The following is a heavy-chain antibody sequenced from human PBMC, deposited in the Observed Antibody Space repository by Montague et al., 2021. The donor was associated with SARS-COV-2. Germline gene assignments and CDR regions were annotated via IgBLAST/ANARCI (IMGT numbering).Heavy chain of an antibody. D-gene: IGHD3-10*01. J-gene: IGHJ6*03. CDR2: IYHGGST. CDR3: ARLGDGVVPSPILGVGPYYSYYYMDV. Sequence: SETLSLTCAVHGGSFSTYSWNWIRQPPGKGLEWIGEIYHGGSTNYNPSLKSRVTTSADTSKNQFSLKLTSVAAADTAVYYCARLGDGVVPSPILGVGPYYSYYYMDVWGKGTTVTVSS. CDR1: GGSFSTYS. V-gene: IGHV4-34*01.